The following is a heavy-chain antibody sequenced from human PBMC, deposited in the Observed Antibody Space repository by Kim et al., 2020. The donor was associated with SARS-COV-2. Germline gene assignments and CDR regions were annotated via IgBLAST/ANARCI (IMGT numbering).Heavy chain of an antibody. CDR3: ARDPGWNYVY. D-gene: IGHD1-7*01. V-gene: IGHV3-21*01. CDR2: SYL. J-gene: IGHJ4*02. Sequence: SYLYDADSGKGRFTISKDNAKNSLYLQMNRLRAEDTSVYYCARDPGWNYVYWGQGTLVTVAS.